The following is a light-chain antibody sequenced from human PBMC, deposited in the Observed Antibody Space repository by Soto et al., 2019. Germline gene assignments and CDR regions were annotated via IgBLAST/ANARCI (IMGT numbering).Light chain of an antibody. CDR3: SSYGRSVV. V-gene: IGLV2-23*01. J-gene: IGLJ2*01. CDR2: EAS. Sequence: QSALTQPASVSGSPGQSITISCTGISNDVGTYNLVSWYQHHPGKAPKLIIYEASKRPSGVPNRFSGSKSGNTASLTISGLHAEDEADYYCSSYGRSVVFGGGTKLTVL. CDR1: SNDVGTYNL.